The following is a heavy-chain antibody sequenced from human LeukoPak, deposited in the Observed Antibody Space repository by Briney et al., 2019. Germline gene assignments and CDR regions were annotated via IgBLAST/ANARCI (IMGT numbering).Heavy chain of an antibody. CDR1: GFTFSSYG. J-gene: IGHJ4*02. V-gene: IGHV3-30*02. D-gene: IGHD2-21*01. CDR2: IRYDGSNK. Sequence: GGSLRLSCAASGFTFSSYGMHWVRQAPGKGLEWVAFIRYDGSNKYYADSVKGRFTISRDNSKNTLYLQMNSLRAEDTAVYYCAKEDCGGDCRSYYSDYWGQGTLVTVSS. CDR3: AKEDCGGDCRSYYSDY.